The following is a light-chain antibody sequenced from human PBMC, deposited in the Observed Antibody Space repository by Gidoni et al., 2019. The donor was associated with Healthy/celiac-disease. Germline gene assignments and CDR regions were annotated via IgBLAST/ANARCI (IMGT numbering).Light chain of an antibody. J-gene: IGKJ2*01. CDR1: QSVSSY. CDR3: QQRSNWHMYT. Sequence: EIVLIQSPATLSLSPGERATLSCRASQSVSSYLAWYQQKPGQAPRLLIYDASNRATGIPARFSGSGSGTDFTLTISSLEPEDFAVYYCQQRSNWHMYTFGQGTKLEIK. CDR2: DAS. V-gene: IGKV3-11*01.